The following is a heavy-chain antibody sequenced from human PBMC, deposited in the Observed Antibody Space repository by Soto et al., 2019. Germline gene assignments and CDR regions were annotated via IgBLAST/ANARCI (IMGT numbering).Heavy chain of an antibody. D-gene: IGHD3-16*01. CDR1: GFTFRSHA. V-gene: IGHV3-23*01. CDR3: ATDGSYAQHV. Sequence: XGSLRLTFPASGFTFRSHAMSWVRQAPGKGLEWVLVISVGGVTTYADSVKGRFSISRDNAKNTVYLQMNSLRAEDTAVYYCATDGSYAQHVWGHGITVTVSS. CDR2: ISVGGVT. J-gene: IGHJ6*02.